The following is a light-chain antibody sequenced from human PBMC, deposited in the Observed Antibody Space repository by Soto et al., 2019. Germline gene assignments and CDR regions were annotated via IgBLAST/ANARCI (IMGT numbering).Light chain of an antibody. CDR2: GAS. Sequence: EIVLTQSPDTLSLSPGERVTLSCSASQSVTNNYLAWYQQKPGQGPRLLIQGASSRAADTPDRFSGSGSGTDFTLTISRLEPEEFALYYCHQYGATPGTFGQGTKLDIK. CDR1: QSVTNNY. CDR3: HQYGATPGT. J-gene: IGKJ1*01. V-gene: IGKV3-20*01.